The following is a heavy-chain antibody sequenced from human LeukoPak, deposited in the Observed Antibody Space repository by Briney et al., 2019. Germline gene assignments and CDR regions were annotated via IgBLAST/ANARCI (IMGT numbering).Heavy chain of an antibody. CDR3: ARDALTLYNWNSHFDY. Sequence: GRSLRLSCAASGFTFSSYAMHWVRQAPGKGLEWVAVISYDGSNKYYADSVKGRFTISRDNAKNSLYLQMNSLRAEDTAVYYCARDALTLYNWNSHFDYWGQGTLVTVSS. CDR1: GFTFSSYA. D-gene: IGHD1-7*01. CDR2: ISYDGSNK. J-gene: IGHJ4*02. V-gene: IGHV3-30*04.